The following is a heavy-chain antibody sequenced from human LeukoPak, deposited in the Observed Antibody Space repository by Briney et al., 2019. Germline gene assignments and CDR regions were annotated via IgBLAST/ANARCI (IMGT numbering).Heavy chain of an antibody. CDR1: GYTFISNG. CDR3: VREGAAAGTVYFQH. V-gene: IGHV1-18*01. Sequence: ASVKVSCKASGYTFISNGISWVRRAPGQGLEWMGWISAYNGNTINAQKLQGRVTMTTDTSTSTAYMELRSLRSDDTAVYYCVREGAAAGTVYFQHWGQGTLVTVSS. CDR2: ISAYNGNT. D-gene: IGHD6-13*01. J-gene: IGHJ1*01.